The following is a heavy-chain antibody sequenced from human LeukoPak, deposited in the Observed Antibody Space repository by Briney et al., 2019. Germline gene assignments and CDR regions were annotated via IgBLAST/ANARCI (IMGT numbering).Heavy chain of an antibody. V-gene: IGHV4-59*08. CDR1: GGSISSYY. Sequence: PSETLSLTCTVSGGSISSYYWSWIRQPPGKGLEWIGYIYYSGSTNYNPSLKSRVTISVDTSKNQFSLKLSSVTAADTAVYYCARATYYYDSSGYYLIWGQGTLVTVSS. CDR2: IYYSGST. D-gene: IGHD3-22*01. CDR3: ARATYYYDSSGYYLI. J-gene: IGHJ4*02.